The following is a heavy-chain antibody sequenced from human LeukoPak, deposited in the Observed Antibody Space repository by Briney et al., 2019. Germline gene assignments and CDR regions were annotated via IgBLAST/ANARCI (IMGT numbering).Heavy chain of an antibody. CDR2: ISGHNGNT. J-gene: IGHJ4*02. D-gene: IGHD6-13*01. CDR3: ARIWAEFQLVCDF. CDR1: GYSFTSYL. Sequence: APVKLSCKASGYSFTSYLISWVRQVPGQGLEWMGWISGHNGNTDYAQKFKDRVTLTTDTSSSTAYMELRSLTSDDTAVYFCARIWAEFQLVCDFWGPGTPVNVSP. V-gene: IGHV1-18*01.